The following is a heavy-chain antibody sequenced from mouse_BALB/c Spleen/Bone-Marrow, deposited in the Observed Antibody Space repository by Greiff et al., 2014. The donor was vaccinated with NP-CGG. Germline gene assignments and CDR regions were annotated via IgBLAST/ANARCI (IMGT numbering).Heavy chain of an antibody. Sequence: EVKVEESGGGLVQPGGSRKFSCAASGFTFSSFGMHWVRQAPEKGLEWVAYISSGSSTIYYVDTVKGRFTISRDNPKNTLFLQMTSLRSEDTAMYYCARYGYYDAMDYWGQGTSVTVSS. CDR1: GFTFSSFG. V-gene: IGHV5-17*02. CDR3: ARYGYYDAMDY. CDR2: ISSGSSTI. J-gene: IGHJ4*01. D-gene: IGHD2-2*01.